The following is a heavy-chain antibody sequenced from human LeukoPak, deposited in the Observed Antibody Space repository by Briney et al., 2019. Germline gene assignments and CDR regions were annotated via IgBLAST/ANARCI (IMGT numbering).Heavy chain of an antibody. Sequence: GGSQRLSCAASGFTFSSYWMHWVRQAPGKGLVWVSRIASDGSTVYADSVKGRFTISRDNAKDTVYLQMNSLRVEDTAVYYCIGSGGWPGYWGQGTLVTVSS. V-gene: IGHV3-74*01. CDR1: GFTFSSYW. CDR3: IGSGGWPGY. J-gene: IGHJ4*02. CDR2: IASDGST. D-gene: IGHD1-26*01.